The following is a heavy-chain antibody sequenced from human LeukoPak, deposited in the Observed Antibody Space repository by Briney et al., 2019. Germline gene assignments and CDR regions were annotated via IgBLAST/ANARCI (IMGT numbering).Heavy chain of an antibody. CDR1: GGSISSYY. D-gene: IGHD6-19*01. Sequence: PSQTLSLTCTVSGGSISSYYWSWIRQPAGKGLEWIGYIYYSGSTSYNPSLKSRVTISVDTSKNQFSLKLSSVTAADTAVYYCARGMNSGWSYWFDPWGQGTLVTVSS. CDR2: IYYSGST. V-gene: IGHV4-59*01. CDR3: ARGMNSGWSYWFDP. J-gene: IGHJ5*02.